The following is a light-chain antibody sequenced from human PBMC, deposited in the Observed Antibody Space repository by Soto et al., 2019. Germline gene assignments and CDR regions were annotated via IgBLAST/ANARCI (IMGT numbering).Light chain of an antibody. Sequence: QSVLTQPASVSGSPGQSITISCTGTSSDVGGYNYVSWYQQHPGKAPKFLIYEVSNRPSGVSNRFSGSKSGNTASLTISGLQAEDEADYYCSSYTSTNTCVFGGGTKLTVL. CDR3: SSYTSTNTCV. V-gene: IGLV2-14*01. J-gene: IGLJ3*02. CDR2: EVS. CDR1: SSDVGGYNY.